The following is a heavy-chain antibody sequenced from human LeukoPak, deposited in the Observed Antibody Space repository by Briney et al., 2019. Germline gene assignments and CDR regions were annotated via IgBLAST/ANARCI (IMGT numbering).Heavy chain of an antibody. V-gene: IGHV4-30-2*01. CDR1: GGSISSGGYY. J-gene: IGHJ4*02. D-gene: IGHD3-10*01. CDR2: IYHSGST. CDR3: ARGLWFGEFTFDN. Sequence: SETLSLTCTVSGGSISSGGYYWSWIRQPPGKGLEWIGYIYHSGSTYYNPSLKSRVTISVDRSKNQFSLKLSSVTAADTAVYYCARGLWFGEFTFDNWGQGTLVTVSS.